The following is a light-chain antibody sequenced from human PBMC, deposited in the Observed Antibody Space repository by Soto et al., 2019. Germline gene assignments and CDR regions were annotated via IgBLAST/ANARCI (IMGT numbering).Light chain of an antibody. V-gene: IGKV3-15*01. CDR3: QQYNYWYT. CDR1: QSVSNN. Sequence: EIVMTQSPATLSVSPGERATLSCRASQSVSNNLAWYQQKPGQAPRLLIYGASTRATGIPARFSGGGSGTEYTLTISSLQSEDSAVYYCQQYNYWYTFGGGTKVEIK. CDR2: GAS. J-gene: IGKJ4*01.